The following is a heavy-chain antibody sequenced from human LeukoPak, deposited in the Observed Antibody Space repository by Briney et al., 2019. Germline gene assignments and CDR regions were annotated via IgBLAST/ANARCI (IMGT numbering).Heavy chain of an antibody. Sequence: GGSLRLSCAASGFTFSNYGMHWVRQAPGKGLEWAALIWYDGSNKYYTDSVKGRLTISRDNSKDTLFLQMNSLRAEDTAVYYCAREGPRGNSQFDYWGQGTLVTVSS. D-gene: IGHD2/OR15-2a*01. CDR2: IWYDGSNK. J-gene: IGHJ4*02. V-gene: IGHV3-33*01. CDR3: AREGPRGNSQFDY. CDR1: GFTFSNYG.